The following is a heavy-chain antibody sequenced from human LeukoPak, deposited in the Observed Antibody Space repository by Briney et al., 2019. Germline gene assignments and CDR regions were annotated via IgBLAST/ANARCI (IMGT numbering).Heavy chain of an antibody. CDR2: ISTNGGST. D-gene: IGHD2-21*01. CDR1: GFTVSSNY. CDR3: AKGLAYCGGDCYDSLYPFDF. V-gene: IGHV3-64*02. J-gene: IGHJ4*02. Sequence: GGSLRLSCAASGFTVSSNYMSWVRQAPGKGLEYVSAISTNGGSTYYADSVKGRFIISRDNSKNTLYLQMGSLRAEDTAVYHCAKGLAYCGGDCYDSLYPFDFWGQGTLVTVSS.